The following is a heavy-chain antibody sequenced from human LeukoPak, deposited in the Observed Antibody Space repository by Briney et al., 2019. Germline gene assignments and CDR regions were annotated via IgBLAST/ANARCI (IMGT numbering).Heavy chain of an antibody. CDR3: TRVKARTVTTGPFDY. J-gene: IGHJ4*02. CDR2: IRSKAYGGTT. V-gene: IGHV3-49*03. Sequence: SLRLSCTASGFTFGDYAMSWFRQAPGKGLEWVGFIRSKAYGGTTEYAASVKGRFTISRDDSKSIPYLQMNSLKTEDTAVYCCTRVKARTVTTGPFDYWGQGTLVTVSS. CDR1: GFTFGDYA. D-gene: IGHD4-17*01.